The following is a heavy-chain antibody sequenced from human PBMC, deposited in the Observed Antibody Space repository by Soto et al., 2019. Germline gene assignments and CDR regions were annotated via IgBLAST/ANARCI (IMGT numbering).Heavy chain of an antibody. V-gene: IGHV1-2*04. CDR3: ARDHLRQAEQLIPVPGSSTGAFDI. D-gene: IGHD6-6*01. CDR2: INPNSGGT. Sequence: QVQLVQSGAEVKKPGASVKVSCKASGYTFTGYYMHWVRQAPGQGLEWMGWINPNSGGTNYAQKFQGWVTMTRDTAISTAYMELSRLRSDDTAVYYCARDHLRQAEQLIPVPGSSTGAFDIWGQGTMVTVSS. CDR1: GYTFTGYY. J-gene: IGHJ3*02.